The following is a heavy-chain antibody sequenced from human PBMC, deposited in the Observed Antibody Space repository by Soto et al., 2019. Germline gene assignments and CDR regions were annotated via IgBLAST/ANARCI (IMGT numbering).Heavy chain of an antibody. CDR2: ISAYNGNT. Sequence: QVQLVQSGAEVKKPGASVKVSCKASGYTFTSYGISWVRQAPGQGLEWMGWISAYNGNTNYAQKRQGRFTMTTDTSTSTAYMDLRSLRSDDTAVYYCARQADYDILTGYYNPRFDYWGQGTLVTVSS. J-gene: IGHJ4*02. CDR3: ARQADYDILTGYYNPRFDY. V-gene: IGHV1-18*01. D-gene: IGHD3-9*01. CDR1: GYTFTSYG.